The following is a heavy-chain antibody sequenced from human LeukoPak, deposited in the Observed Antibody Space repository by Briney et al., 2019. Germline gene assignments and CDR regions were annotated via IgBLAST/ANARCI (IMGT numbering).Heavy chain of an antibody. CDR3: ARTKFSSSPQDYYYYYMDV. D-gene: IGHD6-6*01. Sequence: SVKVSCKAFGGTFSSYAISWVRQAPGQGLEWMGGIIPIFGTANYAQKFQGRVTITTDESTSTAYMELSSLRSEDTAVYYCARTKFSSSPQDYYYYYMDVWGKGTTVTVSS. CDR1: GGTFSSYA. J-gene: IGHJ6*03. V-gene: IGHV1-69*05. CDR2: IIPIFGTA.